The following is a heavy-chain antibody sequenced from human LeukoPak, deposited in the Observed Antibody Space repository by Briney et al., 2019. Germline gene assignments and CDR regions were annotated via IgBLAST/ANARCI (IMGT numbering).Heavy chain of an antibody. Sequence: SGTLSLTCAVSGDSISSNNWWTWVRQPPGKGLEWIGYIYYSGSTNYNPSLKSRVTISVDTSKNQLSLMLTSVTAEDTAVYYCAGPYSSDWPFNSWGQGTLVIVSS. J-gene: IGHJ4*02. CDR3: AGPYSSDWPFNS. V-gene: IGHV4-4*02. D-gene: IGHD6-19*01. CDR2: IYYSGST. CDR1: GDSISSNNW.